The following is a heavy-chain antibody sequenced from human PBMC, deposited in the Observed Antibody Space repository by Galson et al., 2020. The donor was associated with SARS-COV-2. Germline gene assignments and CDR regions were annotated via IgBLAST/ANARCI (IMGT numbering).Heavy chain of an antibody. J-gene: IGHJ6*02. CDR3: ATGLAVAGTALAYYYYYGMDV. D-gene: IGHD6-19*01. V-gene: IGHV1-24*01. CDR2: FDPEDGET. Sequence: LTELSMHWVRQAPGKGLEWMGGFDPEDGETIYAQKFQGRVTMTEDTSTDTAYMELSSLRSEDTAVYYCATGLAVAGTALAYYYYYGMDVWGQGTTVTVSS. CDR1: LTELS.